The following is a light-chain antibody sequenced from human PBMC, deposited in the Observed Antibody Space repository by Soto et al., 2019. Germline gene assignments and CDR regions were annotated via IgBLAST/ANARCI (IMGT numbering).Light chain of an antibody. CDR1: QSLLHSNGYNY. Sequence: DIVKTKSPLSLLVTPGGAASISCRSSQSLLHSNGYNYLDWYLQKPGQSPQLLIYLGSNRASGVPDRYSGSGSGTDFTLKISRVEAEDVGVYYCMQALQTPTFGQGTRLEIK. CDR2: LGS. V-gene: IGKV2-28*01. J-gene: IGKJ5*01. CDR3: MQALQTPT.